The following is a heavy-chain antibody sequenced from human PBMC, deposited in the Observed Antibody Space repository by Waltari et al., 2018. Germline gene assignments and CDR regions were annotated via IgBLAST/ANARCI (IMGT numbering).Heavy chain of an antibody. D-gene: IGHD5-18*01. J-gene: IGHJ6*02. V-gene: IGHV1-24*01. Sequence: QVQLVQSGAEVKQPGASVKVSCKVSGYHLTELSLHWVRQSPGKGLEWMGGFDPEDGETMYTQKFQGRVTMTEDTFTDTAYMELSSLRSEDTAVYYCATDASYSYGHFNYYGMDVWGQGTTVTVSS. CDR1: GYHLTELS. CDR3: ATDASYSYGHFNYYGMDV. CDR2: FDPEDGET.